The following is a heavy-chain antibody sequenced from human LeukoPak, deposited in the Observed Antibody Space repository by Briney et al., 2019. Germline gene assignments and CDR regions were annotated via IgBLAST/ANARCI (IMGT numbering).Heavy chain of an antibody. J-gene: IGHJ4*02. CDR3: ARVSDYDSSGYYDIDY. Sequence: SETLSLTCTVSGGSISSGDYYWSWIRRPPGKGLEWIGYIYYSGSTYYNPSLKSRVIISVDTSKDQISLKLNSVTAADTAVYYCARVSDYDSSGYYDIDYWGQGTLVTVSS. CDR1: GGSISSGDYY. V-gene: IGHV4-30-4*01. CDR2: IYYSGST. D-gene: IGHD3-22*01.